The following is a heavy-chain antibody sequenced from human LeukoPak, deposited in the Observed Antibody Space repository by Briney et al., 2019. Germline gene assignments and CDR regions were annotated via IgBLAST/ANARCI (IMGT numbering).Heavy chain of an antibody. Sequence: ASVKVSCKASGYTFIRNAMNWVRQAPGQGLEWMGWINTNTGNPTYAQGFTGRFVFSLDTSVSTAYLQISSLKAEDTAVYYCARDLSGSPDAFDIWGQGTMVTVSS. CDR2: INTNTGNP. CDR3: ARDLSGSPDAFDI. CDR1: GYTFIRNA. D-gene: IGHD3-22*01. J-gene: IGHJ3*02. V-gene: IGHV7-4-1*02.